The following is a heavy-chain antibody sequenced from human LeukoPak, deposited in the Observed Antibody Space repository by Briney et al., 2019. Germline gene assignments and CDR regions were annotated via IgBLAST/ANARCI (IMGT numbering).Heavy chain of an antibody. V-gene: IGHV4-59*01. Sequence: PSETLSLTCTVSGGSISSYYWSWIRQPAGKGLEWIGYIYYSGSTNYNPSLKSRVTISVDTSKNQFSLKLSSVTAADTAVYYCARDYTSHWYFDLWGRGTLVTVSS. D-gene: IGHD2-2*01. J-gene: IGHJ2*01. CDR3: ARDYTSHWYFDL. CDR2: IYYSGST. CDR1: GGSISSYY.